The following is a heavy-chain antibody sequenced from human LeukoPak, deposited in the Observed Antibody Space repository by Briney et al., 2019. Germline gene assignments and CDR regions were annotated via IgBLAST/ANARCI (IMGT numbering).Heavy chain of an antibody. D-gene: IGHD5-18*01. Sequence: GGSLRLSCAASGFPFSDYAMNWVRRAPGQGLEWVSSISYSGTSTYYAGSVKGWFTISRDNSKNTLYLQMNSLRAEDTAVYYCARDHVDTAMLISRVAVYYGMDVWGQGTTVTVSS. CDR2: ISYSGTST. J-gene: IGHJ6*02. CDR1: GFPFSDYA. CDR3: ARDHVDTAMLISRVAVYYGMDV. V-gene: IGHV3-23*01.